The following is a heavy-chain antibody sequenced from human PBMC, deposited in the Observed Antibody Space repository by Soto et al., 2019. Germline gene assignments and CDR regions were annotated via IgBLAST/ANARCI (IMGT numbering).Heavy chain of an antibody. CDR1: GDTLTSYT. D-gene: IGHD3-10*01. Sequence: QVQLVQSGAEVKKPGSSVKVSCKASGDTLTSYTLSWVRQAPGQGLEWMGRIVPLVGIANYAQKFQGRVTMTADKSTNTAYMELSSLTSEDTAMYYCARFLPQDYASGTYVFDCWGQGTLVTVSS. J-gene: IGHJ4*02. V-gene: IGHV1-69*02. CDR3: ARFLPQDYASGTYVFDC. CDR2: IVPLVGIA.